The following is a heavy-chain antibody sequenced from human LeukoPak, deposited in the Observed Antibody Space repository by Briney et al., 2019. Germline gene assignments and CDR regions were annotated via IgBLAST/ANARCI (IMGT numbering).Heavy chain of an antibody. CDR1: GFTFSSYA. D-gene: IGHD7-27*01. Sequence: GGSLRLSCAASGFTFSSYAMSWVRQAPGKGLEWVSAISGSGGSTYYADSVKGRFTISRDNSKNTLYLQMNSLRAEDTAVYYCAKDRLTGDLYYYGMDVWGQGTTVTVSS. CDR2: ISGSGGST. V-gene: IGHV3-23*01. J-gene: IGHJ6*02. CDR3: AKDRLTGDLYYYGMDV.